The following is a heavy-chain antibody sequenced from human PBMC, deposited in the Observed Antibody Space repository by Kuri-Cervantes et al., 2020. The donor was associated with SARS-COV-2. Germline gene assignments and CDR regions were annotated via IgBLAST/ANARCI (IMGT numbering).Heavy chain of an antibody. CDR2: ISSSGSTT. CDR1: GFTFRDYY. Sequence: GESLKISCVASGFTFRDYYMSWIRQAPGKGLEWISYISSSGSTTYYADSVKGRFTISRDNAKRTLFLQMNSLRVDDTAVYYCSRDQVSAAGTANYWGQGALVTVSS. J-gene: IGHJ4*02. CDR3: SRDQVSAAGTANY. D-gene: IGHD6-13*01. V-gene: IGHV3-11*01.